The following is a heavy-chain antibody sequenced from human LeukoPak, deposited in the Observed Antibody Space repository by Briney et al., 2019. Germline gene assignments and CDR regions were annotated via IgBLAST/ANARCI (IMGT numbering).Heavy chain of an antibody. Sequence: GGSLRLSCAASGFTFSNYAMSWVRQAPGKGLEWVSTLSGTGGSTYYADSVKGRFTISRDNAKNSLYLQMNSLRDEDTAVYYCASYYYDSSGTSQWGQGTLVTVSS. CDR1: GFTFSNYA. CDR2: LSGTGGST. V-gene: IGHV3-23*01. CDR3: ASYYYDSSGTSQ. D-gene: IGHD3-22*01. J-gene: IGHJ4*02.